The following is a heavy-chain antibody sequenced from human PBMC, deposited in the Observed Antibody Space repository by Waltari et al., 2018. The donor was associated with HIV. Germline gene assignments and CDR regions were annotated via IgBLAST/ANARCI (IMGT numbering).Heavy chain of an antibody. V-gene: IGHV4-59*11. Sequence: QVQLQESGPGLVKPSETLLLTCTVSGGSISSHYWSWIRQPTGKGLECIGYIYDSGSTNSNPPLRSRVTIAVDTSKKQISLKLSSVTAADTAVYYCARDFPFSHDYGSGSYFGSDYWGQGTQVTVSS. CDR1: GGSISSHY. J-gene: IGHJ4*01. D-gene: IGHD3-10*01. CDR2: IYDSGST. CDR3: ARDFPFSHDYGSGSYFGSDY.